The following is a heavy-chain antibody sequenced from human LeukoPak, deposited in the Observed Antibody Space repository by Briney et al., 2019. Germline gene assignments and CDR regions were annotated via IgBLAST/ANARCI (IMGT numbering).Heavy chain of an antibody. CDR1: GGSISSSDYS. Sequence: SETLSLTCAVFGGSISSSDYSWTWIRQHPGKGLEWISTIYYSGSTKNKPSLKIRVTISVDTSKTQVSLKLSSVTAADTAVYYCARGSNYDTLGYHFEYWGQGTLVTVSS. J-gene: IGHJ4*02. CDR3: ARGSNYDTLGYHFEY. D-gene: IGHD3-9*01. V-gene: IGHV4-31*11. CDR2: IYYSGST.